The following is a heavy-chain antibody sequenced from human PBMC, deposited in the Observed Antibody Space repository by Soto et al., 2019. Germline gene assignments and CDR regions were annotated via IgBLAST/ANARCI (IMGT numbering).Heavy chain of an antibody. J-gene: IGHJ4*02. Sequence: SETLSLTCTVSGGSISSGGHYWSWIRQHPGKGLEWIGYFSYSGNTCYSPSLKSRVTISVDTSKNQFSLKLSSVTAADTAVYYCARDRHNYGPLFDYWGQGTLVTVSS. CDR2: FSYSGNT. V-gene: IGHV4-31*03. D-gene: IGHD5-18*01. CDR1: GGSISSGGHY. CDR3: ARDRHNYGPLFDY.